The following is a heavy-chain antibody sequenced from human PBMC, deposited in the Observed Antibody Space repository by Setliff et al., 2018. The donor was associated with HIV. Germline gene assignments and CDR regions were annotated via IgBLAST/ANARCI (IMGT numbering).Heavy chain of an antibody. J-gene: IGHJ4*02. CDR2: IYYSGST. D-gene: IGHD5-18*01. CDR3: ARDQKGYSYGYFDS. Sequence: SETLSLTCNVSSGSVNNYWWTWIRQPPGKGLEWIGYIYYSGSTYYNPSLKSRVTISVDTSKNQFSLRLSSVTAADTAVYYCARDQKGYSYGYFDSWGQGTLVTVSS. V-gene: IGHV4-59*02. CDR1: SGSVNNYW.